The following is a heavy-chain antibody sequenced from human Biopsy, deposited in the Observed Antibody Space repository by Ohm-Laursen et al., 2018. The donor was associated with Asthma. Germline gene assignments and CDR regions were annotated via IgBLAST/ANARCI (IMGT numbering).Heavy chain of an antibody. CDR3: ARHWDWGSFFDY. J-gene: IGHJ4*02. CDR1: GGSMSSSSYY. V-gene: IGHV4-39*01. D-gene: IGHD7-27*01. Sequence: SQTLSLTCTVSGGSMSSSSYYWGWIRQPPGKGLEWMGSISYTGSAYHNPTLKSRVTKSVDTSKNRFSRKLSSVTAADTAVYYCARHWDWGSFFDYWGQGTPVTVSS. CDR2: ISYTGSA.